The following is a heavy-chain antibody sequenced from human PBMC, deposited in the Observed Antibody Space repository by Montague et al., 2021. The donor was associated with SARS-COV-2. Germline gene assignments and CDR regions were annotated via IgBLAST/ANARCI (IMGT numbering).Heavy chain of an antibody. D-gene: IGHD2-15*01. J-gene: IGHJ4*02. CDR1: GITFSNYA. V-gene: IGHV3-23*01. Sequence: SLSLSFAASGITFSNYAMSWVRQAPGKGLEWVSAISGSGGSTYYADSVKGRFTISRDNSKNTLYLQMNSLRAGDTAVYYCAKDKGVAYYFDHWGQGTLVTVSS. CDR3: AKDKGVAYYFDH. CDR2: ISGSGGST.